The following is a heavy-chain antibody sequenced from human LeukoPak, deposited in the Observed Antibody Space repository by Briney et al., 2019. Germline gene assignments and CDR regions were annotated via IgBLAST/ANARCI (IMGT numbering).Heavy chain of an antibody. J-gene: IGHJ3*02. D-gene: IGHD6-19*01. Sequence: GGSLRLSCAASGFTFSSYSMNWVRQAPGKGLEWVSSISSSSSYIYYADSVKGRFTISRDNAKNSLYLQMNSLRAEDTAVYYCARVGLYSSGWYGAFDIRGQGTMVTVSS. V-gene: IGHV3-21*01. CDR3: ARVGLYSSGWYGAFDI. CDR1: GFTFSSYS. CDR2: ISSSSSYI.